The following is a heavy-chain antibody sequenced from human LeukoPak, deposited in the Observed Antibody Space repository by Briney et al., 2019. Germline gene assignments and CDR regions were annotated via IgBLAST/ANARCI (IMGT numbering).Heavy chain of an antibody. D-gene: IGHD3-10*01. J-gene: IGHJ3*01. CDR1: GGSFSGYY. CDR3: ARGWFGFWHNSYLDDNAFDV. CDR2: ISQRGRT. Sequence: SETLSLTCAVYGGSFSGYYWSWIRQVPGNGLEWLGEISQRGRTNYNPSLKSRVTIPADQSKTQLSLNLSFVTATDTAVYYCARGWFGFWHNSYLDDNAFDVWGPGTMVTVSS. V-gene: IGHV4-34*01.